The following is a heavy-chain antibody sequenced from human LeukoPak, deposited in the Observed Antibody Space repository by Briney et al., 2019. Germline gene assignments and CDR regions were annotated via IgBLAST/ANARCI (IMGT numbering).Heavy chain of an antibody. CDR1: GYTFTSYG. V-gene: IGHV1-18*01. Sequence: ASVKVSCKASGYTFTSYGISWVRQAPGQGLEWMGWISAYNGNTNYAQKLQGRVTITTDTSTSTAYMELRSLRSDDTAVYYCARDAPYPDDYDSSGYYGYWGQGTLVTVSS. CDR3: ARDAPYPDDYDSSGYYGY. D-gene: IGHD3-22*01. J-gene: IGHJ4*02. CDR2: ISAYNGNT.